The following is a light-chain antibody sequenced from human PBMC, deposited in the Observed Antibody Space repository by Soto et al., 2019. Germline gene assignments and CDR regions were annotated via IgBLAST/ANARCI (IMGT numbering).Light chain of an antibody. CDR1: QXVXXXXXSKNY. Sequence: DIVMXQSPDSLAVSXGERATINCKSSQXVXXXXXSKNYLAXYQQKPGQPPKLLIYWASTRESGVPDRFSGSGSGTDFTLTISSLQAEDVAVYYCQQYYSAPPLTFGGGTKVEIK. J-gene: IGKJ4*01. CDR3: QQYYSAPPLT. CDR2: WAS. V-gene: IGKV4-1*01.